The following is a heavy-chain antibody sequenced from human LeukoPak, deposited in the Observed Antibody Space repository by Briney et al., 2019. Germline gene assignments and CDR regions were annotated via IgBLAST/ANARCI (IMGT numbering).Heavy chain of an antibody. CDR2: ISAYNGGT. V-gene: IGHV1-18*01. CDR3: ARDQLRYYGSNNYYSDMDF. D-gene: IGHD3-10*01. Sequence: ASVKVSCKASGYTFTSYAIAWVRQAPGPGLEWMGVISAYNGGTNYAQKFRGRVTMTTDTSTNTGYMELRSLRSDDTAVYFCARDQLRYYGSNNYYSDMDFWGQGTTVTVSS. J-gene: IGHJ6*02. CDR1: GYTFTSYA.